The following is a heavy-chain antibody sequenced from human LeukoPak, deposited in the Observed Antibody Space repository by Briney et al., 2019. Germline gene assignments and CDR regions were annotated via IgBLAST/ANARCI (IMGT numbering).Heavy chain of an antibody. CDR3: ARDPHTPISSSWYKINYYYYGMDV. CDR2: INHSGST. D-gene: IGHD6-13*01. CDR1: GGSFSGYY. J-gene: IGHJ6*02. V-gene: IGHV4-34*01. Sequence: PSETLFLTCAVYGGSFSGYYWSWIRQPPGKGLEWIGEINHSGSTNYNPSLKSRVTIPVDTSKNQFSLKLSSVTAADTAVYYCARDPHTPISSSWYKINYYYYGMDVWGQGTTVTASS.